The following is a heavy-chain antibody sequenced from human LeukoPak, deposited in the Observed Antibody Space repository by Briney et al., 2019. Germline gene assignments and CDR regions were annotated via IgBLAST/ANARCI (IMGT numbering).Heavy chain of an antibody. J-gene: IGHJ4*02. CDR3: ARAGPGYCSGSSCFDY. Sequence: SETLSLTCTVSGGSISGYYWSWIRQPPGKGLEWIGYIYYSGSTNYNPSLKSRVTISLDTSKNQFSLKLSSVTAADTAVYYCARAGPGYCSGSSCFDYWDQGTLVTVSS. D-gene: IGHD2-15*01. CDR1: GGSISGYY. V-gene: IGHV4-59*01. CDR2: IYYSGST.